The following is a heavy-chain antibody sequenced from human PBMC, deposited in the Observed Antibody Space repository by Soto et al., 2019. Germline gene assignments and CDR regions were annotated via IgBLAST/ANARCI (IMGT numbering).Heavy chain of an antibody. D-gene: IGHD1-7*01. CDR2: ITFDGSIT. CDR3: ARGARNYYYFDY. Sequence: DVQVVESGGRLVQPGGSLRLSCAASGFTFSSYWLHWVRQTPGKGLVWVSRITFDGSITNYADSVKGRVTLSRDNAKNTVYLQMDSLRADETAVYYCARGARNYYYFDYWGQGTLVTVSS. J-gene: IGHJ4*02. V-gene: IGHV3-74*01. CDR1: GFTFSSYW.